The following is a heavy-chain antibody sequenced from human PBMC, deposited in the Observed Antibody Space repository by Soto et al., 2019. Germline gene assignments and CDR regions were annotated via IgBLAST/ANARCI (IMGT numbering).Heavy chain of an antibody. V-gene: IGHV3-23*01. J-gene: IGHJ6*03. CDR1: GFTFSSYA. CDR3: SIVFLFSRQPYYFYMDV. Sequence: GGSLRLSCAASGFTFSSYAMSWVRQAPGKGLEWVSAISGSGGSTYYADTVKGRFTISRDNSKNTLYLQMNSLRVEDTSVYYFSIVFLFSRQPYYFYMDVWGKGTTVTVSS. D-gene: IGHD1-1*01. CDR2: ISGSGGST.